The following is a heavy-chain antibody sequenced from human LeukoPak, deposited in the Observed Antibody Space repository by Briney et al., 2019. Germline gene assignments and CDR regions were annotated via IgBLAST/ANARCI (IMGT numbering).Heavy chain of an antibody. J-gene: IGHJ6*03. CDR2: ISSSSSTI. Sequence: SGGSLRLSCAASGFTFSSYSMNWVRQAPGKGLEWVSYISSSSSTIYYADSVKGRFTISRDNSKNTLYLQMNSLRAEDTAVYYCARFGINSWYHYYMDVWGKGTTVTVSS. CDR1: GFTFSSYS. CDR3: ARFGINSWYHYYMDV. D-gene: IGHD6-13*01. V-gene: IGHV3-48*01.